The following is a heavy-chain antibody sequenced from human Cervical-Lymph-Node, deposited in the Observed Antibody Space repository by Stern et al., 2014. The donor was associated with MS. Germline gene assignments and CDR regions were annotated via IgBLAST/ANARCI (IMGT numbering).Heavy chain of an antibody. J-gene: IGHJ6*02. CDR2: TSYDGGNR. CDR1: RFTFRSYG. Sequence: VQLVQSGGGVVQPGTSLRLSCTGSRFTFRSYGIQWVRQAPGKGLEWVSVTSYDGGNRQYADCVKGRFTISRDNSKNTVYLHLNSLRPEDTGVYHCAKDRRGGYNYLYGMDVWGQGTTVTVS. D-gene: IGHD5-18*01. V-gene: IGHV3-30*18. CDR3: AKDRRGGYNYLYGMDV.